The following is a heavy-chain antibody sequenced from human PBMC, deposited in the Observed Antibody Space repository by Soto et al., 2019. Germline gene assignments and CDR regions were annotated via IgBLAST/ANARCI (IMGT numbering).Heavy chain of an antibody. Sequence: LRLAGEASRCAFSHSAIHWVRHVPGKGLEWVSSISTSIDATYYADSVKGRFTISRDDSKNTLYLQMNSLRAEDSAVYYCARDRTVAARNFDYWGQGTQVTSPQ. D-gene: IGHD6-6*01. CDR2: ISTSIDAT. CDR1: RCAFSHSA. CDR3: ARDRTVAARNFDY. J-gene: IGHJ4*02. V-gene: IGHV3-23*01.